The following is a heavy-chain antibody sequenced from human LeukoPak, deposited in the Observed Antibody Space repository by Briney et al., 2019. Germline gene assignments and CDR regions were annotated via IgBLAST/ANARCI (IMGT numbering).Heavy chain of an antibody. CDR2: ISYDGSNK. CDR3: ARDLASGWPYNWFDP. Sequence: GGSLRLSCAASGFTFSSYAMHWVRQAPGKGLEWVAVISYDGSNKYYADSVKGRFTISRDNSKNTLYLQMNSLRAEDTAVYYCARDLASGWPYNWFDPWGQGTLVTASS. J-gene: IGHJ5*02. V-gene: IGHV3-30-3*01. CDR1: GFTFSSYA. D-gene: IGHD6-19*01.